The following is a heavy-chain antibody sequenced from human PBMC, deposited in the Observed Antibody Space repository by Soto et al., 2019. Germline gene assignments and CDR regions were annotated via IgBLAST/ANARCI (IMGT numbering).Heavy chain of an antibody. CDR2: INHSGST. D-gene: IGHD3-16*01. CDR1: GGSFSGYY. J-gene: IGHJ6*02. Sequence: KTSETLSLTCAVYGGSFSGYYWSWIRQPPGKGLEWIGEINHSGSTNYNPSLKSRVTISVDTSKNQFSLKLSSVTAADTAVYYCARVRLYVWGSYFYYYYGMDVWGQGTTVTVSS. V-gene: IGHV4-34*01. CDR3: ARVRLYVWGSYFYYYYGMDV.